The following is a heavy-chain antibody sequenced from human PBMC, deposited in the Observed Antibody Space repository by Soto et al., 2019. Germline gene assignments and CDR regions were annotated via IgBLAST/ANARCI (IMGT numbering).Heavy chain of an antibody. V-gene: IGHV1-69*13. D-gene: IGHD3-16*01. J-gene: IGHJ6*02. CDR1: GGTFSSYA. Sequence: SVKVSCKASGGTFSSYAISWVRQAPGQGLEWMGGIIPIFGTANYAQKFQGRVTITADESTSTAYMELSSLRSEDTAVYYCARDDANLRYYYYYGMDVWGQGTTVTVSS. CDR2: IIPIFGTA. CDR3: ARDDANLRYYYYYGMDV.